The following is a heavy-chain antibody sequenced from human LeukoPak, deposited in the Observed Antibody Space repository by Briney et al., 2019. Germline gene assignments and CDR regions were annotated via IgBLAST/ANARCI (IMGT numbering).Heavy chain of an antibody. CDR1: GGSIRSYY. J-gene: IGHJ4*02. D-gene: IGHD3-3*01. V-gene: IGHV4-59*01. Sequence: SETLSLTCTVSGGSIRSYYWSCIRQPPGKGREGIGYIYFSGSTSYNPSLKSRVTISVDRSKNQFSLKLSSVDAADKAVYYCARSYDTNFDYWGQGTLVTVSS. CDR3: ARSYDTNFDY. CDR2: IYFSGST.